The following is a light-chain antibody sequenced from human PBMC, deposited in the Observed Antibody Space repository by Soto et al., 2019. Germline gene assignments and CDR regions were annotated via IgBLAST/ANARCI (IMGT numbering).Light chain of an antibody. J-gene: IGLJ3*02. CDR1: SSDVGGYNY. V-gene: IGLV2-14*01. Sequence: QSALTQPASVSGSPGQSITISCTGTSSDVGGYNYVSWYQQHPGKAPKLMIYEVSNRPSGVSNRFSGSKSGNTASLTISGLPAEDEADYYCSSYTSSSTSWVFGGGTKLTVL. CDR2: EVS. CDR3: SSYTSSSTSWV.